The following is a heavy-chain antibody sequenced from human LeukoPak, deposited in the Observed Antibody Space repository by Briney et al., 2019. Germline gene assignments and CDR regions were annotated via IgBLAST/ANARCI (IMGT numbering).Heavy chain of an antibody. V-gene: IGHV3-23*01. CDR1: GFASGSEA. Sequence: RGSLRLSCAVSGFASGSEAMSWVRQSPARGLEWVASISPGGGTTYYADYVKGRFTISRDNSKNSLFVQMNSLRAEDTAVYYCAKDPNGDYVGAFDSWGQGTMVTVSS. J-gene: IGHJ3*02. CDR3: AKDPNGDYVGAFDS. D-gene: IGHD4-17*01. CDR2: ISPGGGTT.